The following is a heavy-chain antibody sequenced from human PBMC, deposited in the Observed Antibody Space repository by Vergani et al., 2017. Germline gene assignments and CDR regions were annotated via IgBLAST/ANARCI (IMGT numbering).Heavy chain of an antibody. CDR2: IYWDDDK. J-gene: IGHJ5*02. CDR3: ARISSGPNWFDP. CDR1: GFSLSTSGVG. D-gene: IGHD6-19*01. Sequence: QITLKESGPTLVKPTQTLTLTCTFSGFSLSTSGVGVGWIRQPPGKALEWLALIYWDDDKRYSTSLKSRLTISKDTSKSQVVLTMTNMDPVDTATYYCARISSGPNWFDPWGQGTLVTVSS. V-gene: IGHV2-5*02.